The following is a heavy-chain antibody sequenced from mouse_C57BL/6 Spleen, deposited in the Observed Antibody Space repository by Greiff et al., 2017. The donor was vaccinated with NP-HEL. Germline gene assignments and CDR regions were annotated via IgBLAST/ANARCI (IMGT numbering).Heavy chain of an antibody. CDR3: ARDRYYDYDYYYAMDY. V-gene: IGHV5-4*01. CDR2: ISDGGSYT. D-gene: IGHD2-4*01. CDR1: GFTFSSYA. J-gene: IGHJ4*01. Sequence: EVKVVESGGGLVKPGGSLKLSCAASGFTFSSYAMSWVRQTPEKRLEWVATISDGGSYTYYPDNVKGRFTISRDNAKNNLYLQMSHLKSEDTAMYYCARDRYYDYDYYYAMDYWGQGTSVTVSS.